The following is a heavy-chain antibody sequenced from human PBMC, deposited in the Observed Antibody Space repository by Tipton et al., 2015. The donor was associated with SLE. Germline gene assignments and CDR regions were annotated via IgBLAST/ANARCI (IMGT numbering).Heavy chain of an antibody. J-gene: IGHJ4*02. CDR2: ISAYNGNT. V-gene: IGHV1-18*01. D-gene: IGHD3-10*01. Sequence: QLVQSGAEVKKHGASEKVSCKASGYTFTSYGISWVRQAPGQGLEWMGWISAYNGNTNYAQKLQGRVTMTTDTSTSTAYMELRSLRSDDAAVYYCAGDPWYYGSGSPVDDWGQGTLVTVSS. CDR1: GYTFTSYG. CDR3: AGDPWYYGSGSPVDD.